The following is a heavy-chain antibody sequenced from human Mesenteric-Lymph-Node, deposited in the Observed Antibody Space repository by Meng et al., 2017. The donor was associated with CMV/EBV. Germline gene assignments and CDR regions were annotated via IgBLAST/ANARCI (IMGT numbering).Heavy chain of an antibody. CDR2: ISYDGSNK. V-gene: IGHV3-30*04. Sequence: GGSLRLSCAASGFTSSSYAMHWVRQAPGKGLEWVAVISYDGSNKYYADSVKGRFTISRDNSKNKLYLQMNSLRAEDTAVYYCARSRQQLNYYYYGMDVWGQGATVTVSS. J-gene: IGHJ6*02. CDR3: ARSRQQLNYYYYGMDV. D-gene: IGHD6-13*01. CDR1: GFTSSSYA.